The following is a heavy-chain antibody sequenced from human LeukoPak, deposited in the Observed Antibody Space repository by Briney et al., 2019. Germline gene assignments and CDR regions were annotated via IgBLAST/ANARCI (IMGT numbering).Heavy chain of an antibody. CDR1: GYTFTGYY. CDR3: ASGRDCSSTSCQLDY. D-gene: IGHD2-2*01. CDR2: INPNSGGT. Sequence: ASVKVSCKASGYTFTGYYMHWVRQAPGQGLEWMGWINPNSGGTNYAQKFQGRVTMTRDTSISTAYKELSRLRSDDTAVYYCASGRDCSSTSCQLDYWGQGTLVTVSS. J-gene: IGHJ4*02. V-gene: IGHV1-2*02.